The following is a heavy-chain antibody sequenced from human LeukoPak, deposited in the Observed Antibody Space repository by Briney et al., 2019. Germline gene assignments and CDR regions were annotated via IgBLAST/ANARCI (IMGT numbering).Heavy chain of an antibody. Sequence: SVKVSCKASGGTFSSYAISWVRQAPGQGLEWMGGIIPIFGTANYAQKFQGRVTITTDESTSTAYMELSSLRSEDTAVYYCARAGTDCSSTSCYYYFDYWGQGTLVTVSS. CDR3: ARAGTDCSSTSCYYYFDY. CDR1: GGTFSSYA. D-gene: IGHD2-2*01. V-gene: IGHV1-69*05. J-gene: IGHJ4*02. CDR2: IIPIFGTA.